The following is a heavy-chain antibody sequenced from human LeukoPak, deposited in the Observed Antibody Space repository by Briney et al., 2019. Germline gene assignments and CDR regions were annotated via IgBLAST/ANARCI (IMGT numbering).Heavy chain of an antibody. Sequence: GGSLRLSCAASGFTFSSYAMSWVRQAPGKGLEWVAVISYDGSNKYYADSVKGRFTISRDNSKNTLYLQMNSLRAEDTAVYYCARAGAQYYFDYWGQGTLVTVSS. V-gene: IGHV3-30-3*01. CDR2: ISYDGSNK. J-gene: IGHJ4*02. CDR3: ARAGAQYYFDY. CDR1: GFTFSSYA.